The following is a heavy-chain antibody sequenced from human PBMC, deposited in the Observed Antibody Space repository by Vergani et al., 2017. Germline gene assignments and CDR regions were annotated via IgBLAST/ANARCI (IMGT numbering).Heavy chain of an antibody. D-gene: IGHD6-13*01. J-gene: IGHJ4*02. Sequence: EVQMVESGGGLVKPGGSLRLSCVASGFSFPGYAMSWVRQAPGKGLEWVSSVSGSSATPYYADSVKGRFIISRDNSKNTLYLQMNSLRAEDTAVYYCAREGVAAADLDYWGQGTLVTVSS. V-gene: IGHV3-23*04. CDR2: VSGSSATP. CDR3: AREGVAAADLDY. CDR1: GFSFPGYA.